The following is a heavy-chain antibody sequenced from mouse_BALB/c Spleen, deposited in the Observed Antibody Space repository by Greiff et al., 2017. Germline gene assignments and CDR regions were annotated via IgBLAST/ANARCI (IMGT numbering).Heavy chain of an antibody. J-gene: IGHJ3*01. CDR1: GYAFSSSW. D-gene: IGHD2-3*01. Sequence: QVQLQQSGPELVKPGASVKISCKASGYAFSSSWMNWVKQRPGQGLEWIGRIYPGDGDTNYNGKFKGKATLTADKSSSTAYMQLSSLTSVDSAVYFCARDGYYEFAYWGQGTLVTVSA. V-gene: IGHV1-82*01. CDR2: IYPGDGDT. CDR3: ARDGYYEFAY.